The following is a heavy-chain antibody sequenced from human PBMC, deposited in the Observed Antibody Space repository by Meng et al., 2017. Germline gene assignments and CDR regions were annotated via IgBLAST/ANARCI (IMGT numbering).Heavy chain of an antibody. D-gene: IGHD3/OR15-3a*01. CDR2: INDDGSST. CDR1: GFTFMTYN. J-gene: IGHJ4*02. V-gene: IGHV3-74*01. CDR3: ARDLNWVVWDY. Sequence: EVRRVDSCGGLILPGGSLGLSCSASGFTFMTYNMHWVRQAPGKGLVWVSRINDDGSSTTYTDSVRGRFTISRDNAKNTLYLQMNSLRAEDTAVYYCARDLNWVVWDYWGQGTLVTVSS.